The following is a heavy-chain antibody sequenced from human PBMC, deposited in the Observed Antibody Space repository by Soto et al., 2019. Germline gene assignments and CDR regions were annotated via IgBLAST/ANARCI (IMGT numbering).Heavy chain of an antibody. J-gene: IGHJ6*02. Sequence: GGSLRLSCASSGFTFSDYYMSLIRQAPGKGLEWVSYISSSSSYTNYADSVKGRFTISRDNAKNSLYLQMNSLRAEDTAVYYCARDAPPLWFGELPTHYYYYYGMDVWGQGTTVTVSS. CDR1: GFTFSDYY. CDR2: ISSSSSYT. D-gene: IGHD3-10*01. V-gene: IGHV3-11*05. CDR3: ARDAPPLWFGELPTHYYYYYGMDV.